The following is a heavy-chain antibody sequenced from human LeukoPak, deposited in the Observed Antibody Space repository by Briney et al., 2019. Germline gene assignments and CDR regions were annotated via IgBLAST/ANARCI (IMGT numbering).Heavy chain of an antibody. CDR1: GFTVSTNY. D-gene: IGHD5-12*01. Sequence: GGSLRLSCAASGFTVSTNYMSWVRQAPGKGLEWVSVISSGGTPYYADSVKGRFTISRDSSENTLYLQMHSLRAEDTAVYYCARGGAGYAFDYWGQGTPVTVSS. CDR3: ARGGAGYAFDY. CDR2: ISSGGTP. V-gene: IGHV3-66*02. J-gene: IGHJ4*02.